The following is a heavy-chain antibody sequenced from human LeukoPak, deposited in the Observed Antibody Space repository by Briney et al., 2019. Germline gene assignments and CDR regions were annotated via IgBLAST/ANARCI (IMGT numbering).Heavy chain of an antibody. CDR2: TNTAGNTI. J-gene: IGHJ3*02. CDR1: GFTFRDYF. V-gene: IGHV3-11*01. Sequence: PGGSLRFSCAASGFTFRDYFMSWLRQAPGKGLEWVAYTNTAGNTIYYADSMKGRFTISRDNAKNSLYLQMNTLRAEDTAVYYCARATYDSSAVDAFDIWGQGTMVTVSP. D-gene: IGHD3-22*01. CDR3: ARATYDSSAVDAFDI.